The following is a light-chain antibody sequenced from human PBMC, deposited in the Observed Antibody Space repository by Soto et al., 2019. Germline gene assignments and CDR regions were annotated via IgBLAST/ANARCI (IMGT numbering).Light chain of an antibody. CDR2: DVS. CDR1: SSDVGGYNS. J-gene: IGLJ1*01. CDR3: SSYTSSSTLV. V-gene: IGLV2-14*01. Sequence: QSVLTQPASVSGSPGQSITISCTGTSSDVGGYNSVSWYQQHPGKAPKLMIYDVSNRPSGVSNRFSGSKSGNTASLTISELQAEDEADYYCSSYTSSSTLVFGTGTKVTVL.